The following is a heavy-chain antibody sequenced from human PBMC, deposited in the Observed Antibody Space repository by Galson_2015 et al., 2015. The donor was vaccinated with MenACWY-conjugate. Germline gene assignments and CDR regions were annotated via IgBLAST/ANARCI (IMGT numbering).Heavy chain of an antibody. CDR1: GYDFTTYW. D-gene: IGHD6-19*01. Sequence: QSGAEVKKPGESLKISCKGSGYDFTTYWIVWERQMPGKGLEWMGIIYPRDSETTYSPTFQGQGTISAGKPISPAYLQWSSLKTSDTAIYYCARRRSSTSGGHWFDPWGQGTLVTVSS. CDR2: IYPRDSET. J-gene: IGHJ5*02. CDR3: ARRRSSTSGGHWFDP. V-gene: IGHV5-51*01.